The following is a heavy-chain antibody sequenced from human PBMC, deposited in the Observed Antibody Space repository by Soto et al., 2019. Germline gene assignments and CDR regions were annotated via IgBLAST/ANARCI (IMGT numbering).Heavy chain of an antibody. CDR3: AASIFYYGMDV. J-gene: IGHJ6*02. CDR2: IYPGDSDT. CDR1: GYTFTNYW. V-gene: IGHV5-51*01. Sequence: GESLKISCKGSGYTFTNYWIGWVRQMPGKGLEWMGIIYPGDSDTKYNPSFQGQVTVSADKSITTTYLRWTSLKASDTAIYYCAASIFYYGMDVWGQGTTVTVSS.